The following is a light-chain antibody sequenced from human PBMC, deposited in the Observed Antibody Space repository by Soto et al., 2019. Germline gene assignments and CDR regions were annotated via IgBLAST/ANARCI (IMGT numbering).Light chain of an antibody. J-gene: IGKJ2*01. CDR1: QSVGSK. CDR3: QQYYMWPPTT. V-gene: IGKV3-15*01. Sequence: IVMTQSPATLSVSPGQGATLSCRASQSVGSKLAWYQQKPGQAPRLIIDGASARAAGISTRFSGSGSGTEFTHAISSLQSEDFAVYYCQQYYMWPPTTFGQGNQLEIK. CDR2: GAS.